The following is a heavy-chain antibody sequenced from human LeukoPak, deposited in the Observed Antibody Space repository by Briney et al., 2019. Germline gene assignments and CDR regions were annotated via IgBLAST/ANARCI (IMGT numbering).Heavy chain of an antibody. V-gene: IGHV1-24*01. CDR1: GYTLTELS. J-gene: IGHJ5*02. Sequence: GASVKVSCKVSGYTLTELSMHWVRQAPGKGLEWMGGFDPEDGETIYAQKFQGRVTMTEDTSTDTAYMELSSLRSEDTAVYYCATEPWAPVVITTVGWFDPWGQGTLVTVSS. CDR3: ATEPWAPVVITTVGWFDP. D-gene: IGHD3-22*01. CDR2: FDPEDGET.